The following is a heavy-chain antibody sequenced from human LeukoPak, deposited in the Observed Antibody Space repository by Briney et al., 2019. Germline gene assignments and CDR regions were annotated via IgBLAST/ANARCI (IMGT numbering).Heavy chain of an antibody. CDR2: ISSSGSTI. CDR3: ARDHRPGFDY. J-gene: IGHJ4*02. V-gene: IGHV3-48*03. Sequence: GGSLRLSCAASGFTFSSYEMNWVRQAPGKGLEGVSYISSSGSTIYYADSVKGRFTISRDHAKNSLYMQMNSLRAEDTAVYYCARDHRPGFDYWGQGTLVTVSS. CDR1: GFTFSSYE.